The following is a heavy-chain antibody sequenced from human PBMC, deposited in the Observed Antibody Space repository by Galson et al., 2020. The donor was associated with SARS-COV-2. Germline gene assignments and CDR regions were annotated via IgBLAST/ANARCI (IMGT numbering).Heavy chain of an antibody. Sequence: SETLSLTCTVSGGSITSYNWSWIRQSPEKGLEWIGYIYYSGITNYTPSLKSRVTISVDTSKNQFSLELKSVTAADTAVYYCARHKYYETSDYADWGLGTLVTVSS. CDR2: IYYSGIT. D-gene: IGHD3-22*01. CDR1: GGSITSYN. CDR3: ARHKYYETSDYAD. J-gene: IGHJ4*02. V-gene: IGHV4-59*01.